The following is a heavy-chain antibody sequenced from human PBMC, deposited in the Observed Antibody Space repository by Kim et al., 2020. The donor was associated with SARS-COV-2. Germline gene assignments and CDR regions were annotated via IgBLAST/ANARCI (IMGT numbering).Heavy chain of an antibody. CDR3: ATLYSGSYYDFDC. D-gene: IGHD1-26*01. CDR1: GYSFSSHW. CDR2: IDPSDSYT. Sequence: GECLKISCKGSGYSFSSHWISWVRQMPGKGLEWMGRIDPSDSYTNYRPSFQGHVTISADKSIRPAYLQWSSLKASDTAMYYCATLYSGSYYDFDCWGQGTLVTVSS. V-gene: IGHV5-10-1*01. J-gene: IGHJ4*02.